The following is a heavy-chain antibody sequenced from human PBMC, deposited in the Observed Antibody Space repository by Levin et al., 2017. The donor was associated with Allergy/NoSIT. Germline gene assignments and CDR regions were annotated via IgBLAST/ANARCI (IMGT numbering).Heavy chain of an antibody. V-gene: IGHV3-23*01. CDR1: GFTFSSHA. CDR2: LSSSGVTT. CDR3: AKLVRRQTSNAFDM. Sequence: GGSLRLSCAASGFTFSSHAMAWVRQAPGKGLEWVSGLSSSGVTTYYTESVKGRFTISRDNSKNTLYLQMNSLRVDDSAVYYCAKLVRRQTSNAFDMWGQGTMVNVSS. D-gene: IGHD2-21*01. J-gene: IGHJ3*02.